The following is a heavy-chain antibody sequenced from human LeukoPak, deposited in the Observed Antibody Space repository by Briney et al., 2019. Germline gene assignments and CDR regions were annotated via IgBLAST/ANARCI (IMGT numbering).Heavy chain of an antibody. D-gene: IGHD5-18*01. CDR2: MNYSGST. J-gene: IGHJ3*02. CDR1: GGSISSSSYY. CDR3: ARPDQRGYTYGYSAFDI. Sequence: SETLSLTCSVYGGSISSSSYYWGWIRQPPGKGLEWIGSMNYSGSTYYNPSLKSRVTISVDTSKNQFSLKLSSVTAADTAVYYCARPDQRGYTYGYSAFDIWGQGTMVTVSS. V-gene: IGHV4-39*01.